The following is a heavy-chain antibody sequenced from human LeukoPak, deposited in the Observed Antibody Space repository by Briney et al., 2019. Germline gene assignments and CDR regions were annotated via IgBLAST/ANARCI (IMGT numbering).Heavy chain of an antibody. CDR1: DLTLSTYT. V-gene: IGHV3-30-3*01. CDR3: ATSRVVVAAVLFDN. CDR2: ISSDGSNE. Sequence: SGGSLRLSCAASDLTLSTYTLHWVRQAPGKGLEWVACISSDGSNENYADSVKGRFTISRDNSKNTLYLQMNSLRDEDTAVFYCATSRVVVAAVLFDNWGQGTLVTISS. J-gene: IGHJ4*02. D-gene: IGHD2-15*01.